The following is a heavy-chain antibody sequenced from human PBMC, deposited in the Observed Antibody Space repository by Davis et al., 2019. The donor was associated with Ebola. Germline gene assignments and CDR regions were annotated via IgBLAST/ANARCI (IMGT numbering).Heavy chain of an antibody. CDR2: IYPGDSDT. Sequence: PGGSLRLSCEASGYSFPSYWIGWVRQMPGKGLEWMGIIYPGDSDTRYSPSFEGQVTMSADKSISTVYLQWNSLKASDTAIYFCARRNDQQATGYYGVDVWGQGTAVIVSS. CDR1: GYSFPSYW. CDR3: ARRNDQQATGYYGVDV. V-gene: IGHV5-51*01. D-gene: IGHD1-1*01. J-gene: IGHJ6*02.